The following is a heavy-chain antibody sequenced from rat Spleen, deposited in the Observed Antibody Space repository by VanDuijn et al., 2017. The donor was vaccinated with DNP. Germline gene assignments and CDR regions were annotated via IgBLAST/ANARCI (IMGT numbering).Heavy chain of an antibody. Sequence: EVKLVESGGGLVQPGSSLKLSCAASGFNFNDYWMGWVRQAPGEGLERIGEINKGSSTINYSPSSKDKFTISRDNVQNTLYLQMNKLGSEDTAIYYCVREDIGVNAWGQGVSVTVSS. J-gene: IGHJ4*01. CDR1: GFNFNDYW. CDR2: INKGSSTI. V-gene: IGHV4-2*01. D-gene: IGHD1-5*01. CDR3: VREDIGVNA.